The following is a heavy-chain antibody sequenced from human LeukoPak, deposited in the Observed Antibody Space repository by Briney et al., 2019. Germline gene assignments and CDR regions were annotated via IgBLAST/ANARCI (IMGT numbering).Heavy chain of an antibody. Sequence: GASVKVSCKASGYTFTSYDINWVRQATGQGLEWMGWMNPNSGNTGYAQKFQGRVTMTRDTSTSTVYMELSSLRSEDTAVYYCAREADSYGSYDYWGQGTLVTVSS. CDR3: AREADSYGSYDY. CDR1: GYTFTSYD. CDR2: MNPNSGNT. J-gene: IGHJ4*02. V-gene: IGHV1-8*01. D-gene: IGHD5-18*01.